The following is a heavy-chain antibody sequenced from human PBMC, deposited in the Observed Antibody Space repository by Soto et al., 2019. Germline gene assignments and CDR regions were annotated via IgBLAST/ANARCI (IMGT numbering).Heavy chain of an antibody. V-gene: IGHV3-9*01. CDR2: ISWNSGSI. D-gene: IGHD4-4*01. J-gene: IGHJ4*02. CDR1: GFTFDDYA. CDR3: AKDPQLQYQNGCFDY. Sequence: EVQLVESGGGLVQPGRSLRLSCAASGFTFDDYAMHWVRQAPGKGLEWVSGISWNSGSIGYADSVKGRFTISRDNAKNSLYLQMNSLRAEDTALYYCAKDPQLQYQNGCFDYWGQGTLVTVSS.